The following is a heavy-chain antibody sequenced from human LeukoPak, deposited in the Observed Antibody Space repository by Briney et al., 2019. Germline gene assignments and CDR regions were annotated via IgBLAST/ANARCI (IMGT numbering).Heavy chain of an antibody. CDR3: AREGQSVFDY. J-gene: IGHJ4*02. CDR1: GFTFSSYG. CDR2: IWYDGSNK. V-gene: IGHV3-33*01. Sequence: GGSLRLSCAASGFTFSSYGIYWVRQAPGKGLEWVAVIWYDGSNKYYADSVKGRFTISRDNSKNTLYLQMNSLRAEDTAVYYCAREGQSVFDYWGQGTLVTVSS. D-gene: IGHD6-19*01.